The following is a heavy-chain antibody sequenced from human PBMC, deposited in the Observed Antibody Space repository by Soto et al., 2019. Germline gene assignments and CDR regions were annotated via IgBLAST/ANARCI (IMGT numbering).Heavy chain of an antibody. CDR3: ARVRNQLLNDAFDI. V-gene: IGHV3-21*01. Sequence: PGGSLRLSCAASGFTFSSYSMNWVRQAPGKGLEWVSIISSGSSYIYYADSVKGRFTISRDNAQNSLYLQMNSLRAEDTAVYYSARVRNQLLNDAFDIWGQGTMVTVSS. D-gene: IGHD2-21*02. CDR1: GFTFSSYS. CDR2: ISSGSSYI. J-gene: IGHJ3*02.